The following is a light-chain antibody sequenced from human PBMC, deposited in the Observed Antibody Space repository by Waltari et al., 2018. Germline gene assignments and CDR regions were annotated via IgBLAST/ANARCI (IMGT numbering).Light chain of an antibody. CDR3: SSYTSNSISWV. Sequence: QSALTQPASVSGSPGQSITISCTGTNSDVGDYNYVSCYQQHPGKAPKLMIYEVSDRPSGVYNRFSGSKSGSTASLTISGRQAADEADYYCSSYTSNSISWVFGTGTKVTVL. J-gene: IGLJ1*01. CDR1: NSDVGDYNY. CDR2: EVS. V-gene: IGLV2-14*01.